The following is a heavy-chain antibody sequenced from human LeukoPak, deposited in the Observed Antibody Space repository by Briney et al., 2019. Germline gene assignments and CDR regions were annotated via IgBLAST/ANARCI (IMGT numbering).Heavy chain of an antibody. D-gene: IGHD3-16*01. V-gene: IGHV3-23*01. CDR2: ISDSGGST. Sequence: PGGSLRLSCAASGFTFSGYAMSWVRQAPGKGLEWVSAISDSGGSTYYADSVKGRFTISRDNSRDTLYLQMNSLRAEDTAVYYCAKGYYDYVWGSYYFDYWGQGTLVTVSS. J-gene: IGHJ4*02. CDR1: GFTFSGYA. CDR3: AKGYYDYVWGSYYFDY.